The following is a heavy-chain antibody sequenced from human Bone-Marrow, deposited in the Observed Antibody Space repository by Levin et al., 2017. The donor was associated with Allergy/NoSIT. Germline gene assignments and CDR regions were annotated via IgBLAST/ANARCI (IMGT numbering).Heavy chain of an antibody. CDR1: GYNFLNFG. CDR3: ARVRVVITTRLFDF. Sequence: ASVKVSCKTPGYNFLNFGIAWVRQAPGQGLEWMGWITTDNGNTNYGRKIQDRVTISRDTSTGTAYMELRSLRSDDTAVYYCARVRVVITTRLFDFWGQGTLVTVSS. CDR2: ITTDNGNT. J-gene: IGHJ4*02. V-gene: IGHV1-18*01. D-gene: IGHD3-22*01.